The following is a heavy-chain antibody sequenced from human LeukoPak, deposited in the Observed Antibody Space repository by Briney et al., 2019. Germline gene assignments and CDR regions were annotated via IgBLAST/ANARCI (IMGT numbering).Heavy chain of an antibody. CDR3: ARQEELASYGMDV. CDR2: IYPGDSDT. CDR1: GYSFTSYW. J-gene: IGHJ6*04. D-gene: IGHD3-10*01. V-gene: IGHV5-51*01. Sequence: GESLKISCKGSGYSFTSYWIGCVRQMPGKVLEWMGIIYPGDSDTRYSPSFQGQVTISADKSISTAYLQWSSLKASDTAMYYCARQEELASYGMDVWGKGTTVTVSS.